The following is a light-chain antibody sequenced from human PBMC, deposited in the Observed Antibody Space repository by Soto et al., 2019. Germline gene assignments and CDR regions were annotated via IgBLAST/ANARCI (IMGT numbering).Light chain of an antibody. CDR2: DAS. Sequence: DIQMTQSPTSLSASVGDRVTITCRASQGIRNYVAWYQQIPGKAPKLLIYDASTLQAGVPSRFSGSGSGTEFTLTIDGLQPEDVATYSSQKYSSVPVFGPGTKVEIK. J-gene: IGKJ3*01. V-gene: IGKV1-27*01. CDR3: QKYSSVPV. CDR1: QGIRNY.